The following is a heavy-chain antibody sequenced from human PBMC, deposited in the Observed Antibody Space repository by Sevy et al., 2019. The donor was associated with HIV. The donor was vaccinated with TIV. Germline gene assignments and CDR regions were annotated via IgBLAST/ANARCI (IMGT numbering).Heavy chain of an antibody. CDR1: GGSIRNADYW. J-gene: IGHJ4*02. CDR2: IYYSGNT. D-gene: IGHD3-3*01. Sequence: SETLSLTCTVSGGSIRNADYWWSWIRQPPGRGLEWIGHIYYSGNTYYNPSLRSRVTKSINTSKNHFSLTLSSVTAADTAVYYCARERVFSATDYWGQGTLVTVSS. V-gene: IGHV4-30-4*01. CDR3: ARERVFSATDY.